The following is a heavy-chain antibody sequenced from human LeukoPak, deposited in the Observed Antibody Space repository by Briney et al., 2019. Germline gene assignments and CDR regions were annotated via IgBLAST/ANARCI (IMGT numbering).Heavy chain of an antibody. Sequence: TGGSLRLSCAASGFSVSSNYMSWVRQAPGEGLEWVSVIYSGGSTYYADSVKGRFTISRDNSKNTLYLQMNSLRAEDAAVYYCAREGGYSVSGFDYWGQGTLVTVSS. V-gene: IGHV3-66*01. CDR2: IYSGGST. CDR3: AREGGYSVSGFDY. J-gene: IGHJ4*02. D-gene: IGHD3-10*01. CDR1: GFSVSSNY.